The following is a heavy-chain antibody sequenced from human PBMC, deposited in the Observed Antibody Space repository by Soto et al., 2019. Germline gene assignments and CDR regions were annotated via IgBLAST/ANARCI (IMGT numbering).Heavy chain of an antibody. Sequence: QPGWSLRLSCAASVFTFSSYEMNWFRQAPGKGLEWVSYISSSGSTIYYADSVKGRFTISRDNAKNPLYLQMNSLRAEDTAVYYCARTYYYGSGSYYFPFDYWGQGTLVTVSS. CDR2: ISSSGSTI. V-gene: IGHV3-48*03. J-gene: IGHJ4*02. D-gene: IGHD3-10*01. CDR1: VFTFSSYE. CDR3: ARTYYYGSGSYYFPFDY.